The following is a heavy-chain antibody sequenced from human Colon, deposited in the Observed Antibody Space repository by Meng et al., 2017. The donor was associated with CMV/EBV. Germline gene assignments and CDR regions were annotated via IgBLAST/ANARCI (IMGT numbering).Heavy chain of an antibody. CDR2: ITGSAAST. Sequence: GESLKISCAASGFTFDDYGMHWVRQVPGKGLECVATITGSAASTYYADSVKGRFTISRDNSKNTLYLQMDSLSAEDTAIYYCAKDRICFGTSCYTGGKLDSWGQGTLVTVSS. V-gene: IGHV3-23*01. J-gene: IGHJ4*02. CDR1: GFTFDDYG. CDR3: AKDRICFGTSCYTGGKLDS. D-gene: IGHD2-2*02.